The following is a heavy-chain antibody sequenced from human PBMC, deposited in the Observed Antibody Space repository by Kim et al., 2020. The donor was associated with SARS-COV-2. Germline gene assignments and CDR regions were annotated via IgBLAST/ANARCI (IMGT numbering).Heavy chain of an antibody. CDR3: ARGGMGYSLNY. J-gene: IGHJ4*02. V-gene: IGHV3-53*01. D-gene: IGHD5-18*01. Sequence: YYADSGKGRFTISRHNSKNTLYLQMNSLRAEDTAVYYCARGGMGYSLNYWGQGTLVTVSS.